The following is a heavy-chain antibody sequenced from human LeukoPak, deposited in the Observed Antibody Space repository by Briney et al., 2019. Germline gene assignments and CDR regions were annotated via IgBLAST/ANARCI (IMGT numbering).Heavy chain of an antibody. J-gene: IGHJ4*02. CDR2: IIPMFGPA. V-gene: IGHV1-69*05. CDR1: GGTFNSFA. D-gene: IGHD4-17*01. CDR3: ANVARDYYGDYMRFDY. Sequence: GASVKVSCKASGGTFNSFAINWVRQAPGQGLEWMGGIIPMFGPANYAQKFQGRVTFTTDESTSTAYMELSSLKSEDTAVYYCANVARDYYGDYMRFDYWGQGTLVTVSS.